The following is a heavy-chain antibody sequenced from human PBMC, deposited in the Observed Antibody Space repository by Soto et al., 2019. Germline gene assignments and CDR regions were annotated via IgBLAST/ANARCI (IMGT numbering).Heavy chain of an antibody. V-gene: IGHV1-46*03. J-gene: IGHJ4*02. D-gene: IGHD3-10*01. CDR2: INPSGGST. CDR1: GYTFTSCY. Sequence: GASVKVSCKASGYTFTSCYMHWVRQAPGQGLEWMGIINPSGGSTSYAQKFQGGVTMTRDTSTSTVYMELSSLRSEDTAVYYCARDPRRWGLLFSHVDYWGQGTLVTVSS. CDR3: ARDPRRWGLLFSHVDY.